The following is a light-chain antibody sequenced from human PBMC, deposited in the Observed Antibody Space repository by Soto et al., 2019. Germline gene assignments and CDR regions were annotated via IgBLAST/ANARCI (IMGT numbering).Light chain of an antibody. J-gene: IGLJ2*01. CDR1: SSDVGGYNY. CDR2: DVS. Sequence: QSALTQPASVSGYPGQSITISCTGTSSDVGGYNYVSWYQQHPGKAPKVMIFDVSRRPSGVSNRFSGSKSGNTASLTISGLQVEDEADYYCSSYTSSSTRVVFGGGTKVTVL. CDR3: SSYTSSSTRVV. V-gene: IGLV2-14*03.